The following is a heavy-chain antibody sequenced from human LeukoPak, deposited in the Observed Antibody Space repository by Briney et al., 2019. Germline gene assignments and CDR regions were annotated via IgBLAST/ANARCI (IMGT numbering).Heavy chain of an antibody. CDR3: AKDRGGSYNFDY. CDR2: IRYDGSNT. V-gene: IGHV3-30*02. Sequence: GGSLRLSCAASGFTFSSYAMSWVRQAPGKGLEWVAFIRYDGSNTYYTDSVKGRFSISRDNSKNTLYLQMNSLRTEDTALYYCAKDRGGSYNFDYWGQGTLVTVSS. J-gene: IGHJ4*02. CDR1: GFTFSSYA. D-gene: IGHD1-26*01.